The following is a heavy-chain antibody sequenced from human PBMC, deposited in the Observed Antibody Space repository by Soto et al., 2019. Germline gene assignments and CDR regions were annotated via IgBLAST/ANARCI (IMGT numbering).Heavy chain of an antibody. CDR2: IGRTNNT. CDR1: GFTFSNSA. Sequence: EVHLLESGGGLVQPGGSLRLSCAASGFTFSNSAMTWVRQALGKGPEWVSSIGRTNNTHYADSVKGRFAISRDNSQNTLDLQMNILTAEDTDVYVCAKVDAYSDRTDHWGQGTLVTVSS. J-gene: IGHJ4*02. D-gene: IGHD4-4*01. CDR3: AKVDAYSDRTDH. V-gene: IGHV3-23*01.